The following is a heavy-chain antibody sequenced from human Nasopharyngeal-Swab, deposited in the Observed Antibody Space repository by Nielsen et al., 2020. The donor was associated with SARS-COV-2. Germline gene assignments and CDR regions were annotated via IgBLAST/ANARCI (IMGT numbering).Heavy chain of an antibody. CDR1: GFTFDDYA. CDR3: AKLHDSSGYYFDY. J-gene: IGHJ4*02. CDR2: ISWNSGSI. Sequence: SLKISCAASGFTFDDYAMHWVRQAPGKGLEWVSGISWNSGSIGYADSVKGRFTISRDNAKNSLYLQMSSLRAEDTALYYCAKLHDSSGYYFDYWGQGTLVTVSS. V-gene: IGHV3-9*01. D-gene: IGHD3-22*01.